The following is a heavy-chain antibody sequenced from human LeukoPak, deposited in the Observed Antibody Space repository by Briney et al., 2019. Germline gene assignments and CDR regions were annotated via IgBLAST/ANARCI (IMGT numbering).Heavy chain of an antibody. J-gene: IGHJ5*02. Sequence: GGSLRLSCAASGFTFSSYSMNWVRQAPGKGLEWVSYISSSSSTIYYADSVKGRFTISGDNAKNSLYLQMNSLRAEDTAVYYCARDLYYYDSSGYYLWGQGTLVTVSS. D-gene: IGHD3-22*01. CDR1: GFTFSSYS. CDR3: ARDLYYYDSSGYYL. V-gene: IGHV3-48*01. CDR2: ISSSSSTI.